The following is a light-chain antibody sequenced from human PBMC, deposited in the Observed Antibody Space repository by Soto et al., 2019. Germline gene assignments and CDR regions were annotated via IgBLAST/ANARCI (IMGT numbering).Light chain of an antibody. CDR3: GSWDSSLSAYV. CDR1: SSNIGGNS. CDR2: DDN. V-gene: IGLV1-51*01. J-gene: IGLJ1*01. Sequence: QSVMTQPPSVSAAPGQKVTIYCSGSSSNIGGNSVSWYQQLPGTAPKLLIYDDNKRPSGIPDRFSGSKSGKSATLGITGFQTGDEADYYCGSWDSSLSAYVFGTGTKLTVL.